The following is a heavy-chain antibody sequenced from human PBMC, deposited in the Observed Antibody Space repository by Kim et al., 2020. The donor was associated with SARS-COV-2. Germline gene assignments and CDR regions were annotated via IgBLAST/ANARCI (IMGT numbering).Heavy chain of an antibody. CDR2: ISSSSSYI. Sequence: GGSLRLSCAASGFTFSSYSMNWVRQAPGKGLEWVSSISSSSSYIYYADSVKGRFTISRDNAKNSLYLQMNSLRAEDTAVYYCARDPRMLRNNWFDPWGQGTLVTVSS. J-gene: IGHJ5*02. D-gene: IGHD5-12*01. CDR1: GFTFSSYS. V-gene: IGHV3-21*01. CDR3: ARDPRMLRNNWFDP.